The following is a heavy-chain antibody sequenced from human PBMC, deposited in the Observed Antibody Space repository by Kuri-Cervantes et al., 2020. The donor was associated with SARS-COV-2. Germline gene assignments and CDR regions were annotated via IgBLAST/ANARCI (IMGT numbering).Heavy chain of an antibody. D-gene: IGHD3-10*01. CDR1: GFTFSGSA. V-gene: IGHV3-73*01. J-gene: IGHJ4*02. CDR3: NGGTVVRGVPYDY. Sequence: GGSLRLSCAASGFTFSGSAMHWVRQASGKGLEWVGRIRSKANSYATAYAASVKGRFTISRDDSKNTAYLQMNSLKTEDTAVYYCNGGTVVRGVPYDYWGQGTLVTVSS. CDR2: IRSKANSYAT.